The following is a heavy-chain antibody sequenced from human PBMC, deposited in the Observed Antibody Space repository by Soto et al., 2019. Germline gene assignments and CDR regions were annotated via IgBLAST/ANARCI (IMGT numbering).Heavy chain of an antibody. Sequence: SSVKVSCKASGGTFSSYATSWVRQAPGQGLECMGGIIPIFGTANYAQKFQGRVTITADKSTSTAYMELSSLRSEDTAVYYCANDRGEPIFGVVIISGMDVWGQGTTVTVSS. D-gene: IGHD3-3*01. CDR1: GGTFSSYA. CDR2: IIPIFGTA. CDR3: ANDRGEPIFGVVIISGMDV. V-gene: IGHV1-69*06. J-gene: IGHJ6*02.